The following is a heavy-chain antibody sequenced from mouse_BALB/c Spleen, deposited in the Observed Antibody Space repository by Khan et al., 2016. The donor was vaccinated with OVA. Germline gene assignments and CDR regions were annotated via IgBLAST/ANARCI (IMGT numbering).Heavy chain of an antibody. J-gene: IGHJ4*01. D-gene: IGHD1-1*01. V-gene: IGHV3-2*02. CDR1: GYSITSNYA. CDR3: ARGNYYGYAMDY. CDR2: ISYSGST. Sequence: EVKLLESGPGLVKPSQSLSLTCTVTGYSITSNYAWNWIRQLPGNKLEWMGYISYSGSTSYNPSLKSRISITRDTSKHQFFLQLNSVTTEDAATYYCARGNYYGYAMDYWGQGTSVTVSA.